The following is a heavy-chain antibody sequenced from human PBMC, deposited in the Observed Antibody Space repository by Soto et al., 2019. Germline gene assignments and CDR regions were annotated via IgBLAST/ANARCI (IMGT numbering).Heavy chain of an antibody. V-gene: IGHV3-23*01. D-gene: IGHD6-6*01. CDR2: ISASGTHT. CDR3: AKGLRPWKHMDA. J-gene: IGHJ6*03. CDR1: GFTFSTFA. Sequence: EVQLLESGGGFVQPGGSLRLSCAASGFTFSTFAMTWVRQAPGKGLEWVSSISASGTHTYHADSGRGRFTISTDASINTLYLQLNSPRGGDTAVYYCAKGLRPWKHMDAWCRGTTVTVSS.